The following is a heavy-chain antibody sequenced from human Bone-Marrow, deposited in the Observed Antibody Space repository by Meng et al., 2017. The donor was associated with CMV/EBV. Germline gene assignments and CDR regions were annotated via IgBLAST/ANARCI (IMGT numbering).Heavy chain of an antibody. J-gene: IGHJ4*02. CDR2: IYYSGST. D-gene: IGHD3-3*01. CDR1: GGSISSSSYY. Sequence: SDTLSLTCTVSGGSISSSSYYWGWIRQPPGKGLEWIGSIYYSGSTYYNPSLKSRVTISVDTSKNQFSLKLSSVTAADTAVYYCARLTIFGVVIAFECWGQGTLVTVSS. CDR3: ARLTIFGVVIAFEC. V-gene: IGHV4-39*01.